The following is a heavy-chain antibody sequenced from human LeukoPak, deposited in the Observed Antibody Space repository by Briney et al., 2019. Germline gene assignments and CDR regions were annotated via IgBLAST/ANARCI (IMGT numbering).Heavy chain of an antibody. CDR3: VKDLSMYYYVRNAFDM. D-gene: IGHD3-10*02. CDR2: ISGGGAST. J-gene: IGHJ3*02. CDR1: GFTFDNYA. V-gene: IGHV3-23*01. Sequence: GGSLRLSCAASGFTFDNYAMSWVRQAPGKGLEWVSVISGGGASTYYADSVKGRFTISRDNSKNTLYLQMTSLRAEDTAVYYCVKDLSMYYYVRNAFDMWGQGTMVTVSS.